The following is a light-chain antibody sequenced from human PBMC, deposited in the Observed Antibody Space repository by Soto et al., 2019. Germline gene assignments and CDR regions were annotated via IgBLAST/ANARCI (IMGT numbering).Light chain of an antibody. V-gene: IGKV3-15*01. CDR3: QQYNNWLT. J-gene: IGKJ4*01. CDR2: GAS. CDR1: QSISSN. Sequence: EIVMTQSPATLSVSPGERATLSYRASQSISSNLAWYQHKPGQAPRLLIYGASTRATGIPARFSGSGSGTEFTLTITSLQSEDFAVYYCQQYNNWLTFGGGTKVEI.